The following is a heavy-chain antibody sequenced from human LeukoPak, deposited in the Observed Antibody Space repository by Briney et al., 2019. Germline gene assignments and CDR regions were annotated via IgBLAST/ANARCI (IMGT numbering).Heavy chain of an antibody. Sequence: GGSLKISCKGSGYSFTSYWIGWVRQMPGKGLEWMGIIYPGASDTRYSPSFQGQVTISADKSISTAYLQWSSLKASDTAMYYCARSCSSTSCYLTDAFDIWGQGTMVTVSS. V-gene: IGHV5-51*01. CDR2: IYPGASDT. D-gene: IGHD2-2*01. J-gene: IGHJ3*02. CDR3: ARSCSSTSCYLTDAFDI. CDR1: GYSFTSYW.